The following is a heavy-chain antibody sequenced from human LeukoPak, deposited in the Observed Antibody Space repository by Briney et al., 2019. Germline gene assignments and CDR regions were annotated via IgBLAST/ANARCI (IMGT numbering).Heavy chain of an antibody. V-gene: IGHV3-11*01. D-gene: IGHD6-13*01. J-gene: IGHJ4*02. CDR3: ARLGIITAAGSNDY. CDR1: EFPFSDYY. Sequence: KPGGSLRLSCAASEFPFSDYYMSWIRQAPGKGLEWVSYISYSGDTIYYADSVKGRFTASRDNAKNSLYLQMNSLRAEDTAVYYCARLGIITAAGSNDYWGQGTLVTVSS. CDR2: ISYSGDTI.